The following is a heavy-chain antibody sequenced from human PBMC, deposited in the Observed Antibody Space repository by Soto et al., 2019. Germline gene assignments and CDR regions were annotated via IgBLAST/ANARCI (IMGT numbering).Heavy chain of an antibody. CDR3: AKGWFAAVAGTYYFDY. V-gene: IGHV3-23*01. J-gene: IGHJ4*02. Sequence: EVQLLESGGGLVQPGGSLRLSCAASGFTFSSYAMSWVRQAPGKGLEWVSAISGSGGSTYYADSVKGRFNISRDNSKNTLYLQMNSLRAEDTAVYYCAKGWFAAVAGTYYFDYWGQGTLVTVSS. D-gene: IGHD6-19*01. CDR1: GFTFSSYA. CDR2: ISGSGGST.